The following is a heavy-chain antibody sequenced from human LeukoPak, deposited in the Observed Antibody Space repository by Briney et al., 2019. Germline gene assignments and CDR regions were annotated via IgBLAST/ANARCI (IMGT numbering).Heavy chain of an antibody. Sequence: SVKVSCKASGGTFSSYAISWVRQAPGQGLEWMGGIIPIFGTANYAQKFQGRVTITTDESTSTAYMELSSLRSEDTAVYYCASKHVSPPFYCYYYMDVWGKGTTVTVSS. V-gene: IGHV1-69*05. CDR1: GGTFSSYA. J-gene: IGHJ6*03. CDR2: IIPIFGTA. CDR3: ASKHVSPPFYCYYYMDV.